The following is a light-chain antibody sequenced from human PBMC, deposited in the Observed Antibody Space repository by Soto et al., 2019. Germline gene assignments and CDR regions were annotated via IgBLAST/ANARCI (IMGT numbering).Light chain of an antibody. V-gene: IGKV3-20*01. CDR3: QQYHSSPVT. CDR1: QRVSSSY. CDR2: GAS. J-gene: IGKJ1*01. Sequence: EIELTQSPCTLSLSTGERATLYCRASQRVSSSYLAWYQQKPGQTPRLLIYGASDRATGIPDRFSGSGSGTDFTLTISRLEPEDFAVYYCQQYHSSPVTFGQGTKVDIK.